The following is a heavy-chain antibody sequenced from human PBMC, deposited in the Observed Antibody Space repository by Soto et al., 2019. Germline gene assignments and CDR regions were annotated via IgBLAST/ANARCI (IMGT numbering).Heavy chain of an antibody. Sequence: PSETLSLTCAVYGGSFSGYYWSWIRQPPGKGLEWIGEINHSGSTNYNPSLKSRVTISVDTSKNQFSLKLSSVTAADTAVYYCARLVYFSSTSCYVRGSYYYYYMDVWGKGTTVTVSS. CDR3: ARLVYFSSTSCYVRGSYYYYYMDV. CDR2: INHSGST. D-gene: IGHD2-2*01. J-gene: IGHJ6*03. V-gene: IGHV4-34*01. CDR1: GGSFSGYY.